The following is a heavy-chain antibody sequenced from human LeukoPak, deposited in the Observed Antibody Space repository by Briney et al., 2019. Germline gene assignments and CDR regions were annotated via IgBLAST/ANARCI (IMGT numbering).Heavy chain of an antibody. CDR3: AGYYYDSSRGFDL. J-gene: IGHJ5*02. Sequence: GWSVTLSCAASGCKVDHYGMSWVRQAAGRGRAGVCDINWNGAWTGYADSVKGRFTISRDNAKNSLYLQMNSLRAEDTALYYCAGYYYDSSRGFDLWGQGTLVTVSA. V-gene: IGHV3-20*04. D-gene: IGHD3-22*01. CDR2: INWNGAWT. CDR1: GCKVDHYG.